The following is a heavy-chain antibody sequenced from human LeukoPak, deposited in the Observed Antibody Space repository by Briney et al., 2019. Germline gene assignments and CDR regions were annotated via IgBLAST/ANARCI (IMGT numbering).Heavy chain of an antibody. CDR3: ARDKHTMIVVGAFDI. CDR1: GFTFSSYA. D-gene: IGHD3-22*01. Sequence: GGSLRLSCAASGFTFSSYAMSWVRQAPGKGLEWVSAISGSGGSTYYADSVKGRFTISRDNAKNSLYLQMNSLRAEDTAVYYCARDKHTMIVVGAFDIWGQGTMVTVSS. V-gene: IGHV3-23*01. J-gene: IGHJ3*02. CDR2: ISGSGGST.